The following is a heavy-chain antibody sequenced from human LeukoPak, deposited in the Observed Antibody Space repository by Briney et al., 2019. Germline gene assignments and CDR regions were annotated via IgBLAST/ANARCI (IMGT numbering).Heavy chain of an antibody. Sequence: PGGSLRLSCAASGFTFSSYGMHWVRQAPGKGLEWVAVIWYDGSNKYYADSVKGRFTISRDNSKNTLYLQMNSLRAEDTAVYYCARAPFTYYYDSSGYSPDYWGQGTLVTVSS. J-gene: IGHJ4*02. CDR1: GFTFSSYG. V-gene: IGHV3-33*01. D-gene: IGHD3-22*01. CDR2: IWYDGSNK. CDR3: ARAPFTYYYDSSGYSPDY.